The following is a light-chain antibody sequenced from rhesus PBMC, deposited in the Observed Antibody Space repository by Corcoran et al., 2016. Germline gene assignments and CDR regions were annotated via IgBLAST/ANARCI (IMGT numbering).Light chain of an antibody. J-gene: IGKJ3*01. CDR3: QYYTSSPIFT. CDR2: RAS. Sequence: DIQMTQSPSSLSASVGDTVTITCRASQNISNWLAWYQHQPGKAPMLLLYRASTLQRGVPSRFSGSGSGTDFTLTISGLQSEDFATYYCQYYTSSPIFTFGPGTKLDIK. CDR1: QNISNW. V-gene: IGKV1-22*01.